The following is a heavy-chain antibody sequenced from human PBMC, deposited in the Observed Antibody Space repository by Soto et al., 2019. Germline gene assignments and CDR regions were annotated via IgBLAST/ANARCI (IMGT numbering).Heavy chain of an antibody. CDR1: GDSISSSKW. Sequence: NPSETLSLTCAVSGDSISSSKWWSWVRQPPGKGLEWIGEIYHSGSTNYNPSLKSRVIISVDKSKNQFSLKLSSVTDADTAVYYCAREYGTISYYYYYGMDVWGQATTVTVPS. CDR2: IYHSGST. V-gene: IGHV4-4*02. CDR3: AREYGTISYYYYYGMDV. D-gene: IGHD2-2*01. J-gene: IGHJ6*02.